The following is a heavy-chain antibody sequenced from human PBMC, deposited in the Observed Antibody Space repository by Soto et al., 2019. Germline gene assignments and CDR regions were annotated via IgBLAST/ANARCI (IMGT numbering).Heavy chain of an antibody. J-gene: IGHJ6*02. CDR2: IIPLFGTA. D-gene: IGHD2-21*01. CDR3: ATGRIRYHSPGYSAGIYGMDV. CDR1: GGTFSNNA. Sequence: QVQLVQSGAEVKKPGSSVKVSCKASGGTFSNNAISWVRQAPGQGLEWMGTIIPLFGTANYAQKLQGRVTXTXXXSXXTAYLESGSLRSEDTAVHYCATGRIRYHSPGYSAGIYGMDVWGQGTTVTVSS. V-gene: IGHV1-69*15.